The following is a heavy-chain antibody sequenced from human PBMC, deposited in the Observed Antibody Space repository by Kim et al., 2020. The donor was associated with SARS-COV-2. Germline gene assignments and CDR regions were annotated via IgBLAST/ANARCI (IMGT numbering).Heavy chain of an antibody. CDR3: AGVAMSGWDLDY. Sequence: ASVKVSCKASGYTFNTYGISWVRQAPGEGLEWMGWISAQHGNIKYAQKVQGRVTLTTDTPTSTVDMELRSLRSDDTAFYYCAGVAMSGWDLDYWGQGTLVTVSS. V-gene: IGHV1-18*01. CDR1: GYTFNTYG. CDR2: ISAQHGNI. J-gene: IGHJ4*02. D-gene: IGHD1-26*01.